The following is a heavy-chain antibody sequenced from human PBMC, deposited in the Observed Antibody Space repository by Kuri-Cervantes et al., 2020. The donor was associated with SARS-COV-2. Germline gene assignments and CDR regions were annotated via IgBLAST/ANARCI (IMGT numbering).Heavy chain of an antibody. CDR1: GFTFSSYW. CDR3: ARPGGFLDV. V-gene: IGHV4-34*01. D-gene: IGHD4-23*01. J-gene: IGHJ6*04. CDR2: INHSGST. Sequence: SETLSLTCAASGFTFSSYWMSWIRQPPGKGLEWIGEINHSGSTNYNPSLESRVTISVDTSKNQFSLKLSSVTAADTAVCYCARPGGFLDVWGKGTTVTVSS.